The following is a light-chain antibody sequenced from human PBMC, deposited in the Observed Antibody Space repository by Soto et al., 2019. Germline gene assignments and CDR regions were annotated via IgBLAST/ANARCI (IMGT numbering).Light chain of an antibody. J-gene: IGKJ2*01. CDR3: HQYGSSPPYT. CDR2: GSS. V-gene: IGKV3-20*01. CDR1: QSVNNNY. Sequence: EVVLTQSPGTLSLSPGERATLSSRASQSVNNNYLAWYQQRPGQAPRLLIYGSSDRATGFPARFSGSGSGTDFTLTISRLEPEDFAVYYCHQYGSSPPYTFGQGTKLEIK.